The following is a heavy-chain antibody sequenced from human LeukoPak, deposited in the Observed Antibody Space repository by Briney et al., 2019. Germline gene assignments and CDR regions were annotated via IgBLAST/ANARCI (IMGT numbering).Heavy chain of an antibody. V-gene: IGHV4-4*07. J-gene: IGHJ4*02. CDR1: GVSISSYY. CDR3: AGGYSSGWYYFDY. D-gene: IGHD6-19*01. CDR2: IYISGST. Sequence: SQTLSLTCTVSGVSISSYYWSWIRQPAGKGLEWIGRIYISGSTNYNPSLKSRVTMSVDTSKNQFSLKLSSVTAADTAVYYCAGGYSSGWYYFDYWGQGTLVTVSS.